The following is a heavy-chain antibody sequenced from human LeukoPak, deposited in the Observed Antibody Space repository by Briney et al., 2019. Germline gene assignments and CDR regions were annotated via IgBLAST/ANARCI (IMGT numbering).Heavy chain of an antibody. J-gene: IGHJ4*02. CDR2: ISSYNGDT. D-gene: IGHD4-23*01. CDR3: ARGDYGGGFDY. CDR1: GYTFTSYG. V-gene: IGHV1-18*01. Sequence: ASVKVSCKASGYTFTSYGITWVRQAPGQGLEWMGWISSYNGDTKYAQKVQGGVTVTTDTSTSTAYMELRSLSLDDTAVYYCARGDYGGGFDYWGQGTLVTVS.